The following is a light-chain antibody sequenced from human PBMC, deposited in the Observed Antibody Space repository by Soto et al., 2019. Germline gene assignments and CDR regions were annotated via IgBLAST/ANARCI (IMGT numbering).Light chain of an antibody. CDR2: AAS. CDR1: QAISSY. Sequence: AIRMTQSPSSFSASTGDRVTITCRASQAISSYLAWYQQKPGKAPKLLIYAASTLQSGVPSRFSGSGSETDFTLTISCLQSEDFATYYCQQYYSYPLYTFGQGTKLEIK. V-gene: IGKV1-8*01. J-gene: IGKJ2*01. CDR3: QQYYSYPLYT.